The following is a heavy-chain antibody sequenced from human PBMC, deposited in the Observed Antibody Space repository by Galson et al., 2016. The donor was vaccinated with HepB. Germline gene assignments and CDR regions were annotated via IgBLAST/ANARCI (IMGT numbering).Heavy chain of an antibody. CDR1: GFSLSTTGVG. CDR3: ARRETRQFNAFDV. CDR2: IYWDDDK. Sequence: PALVKPTQTLTLTCTFSGFSLSTTGVGVTWIRQRPGKALEWLALIYWDDDKRYSPSLKNRLTITKGSSKNQVLLTVTNLDPADTATYYCARRETRQFNAFDVWGQGAMVTVSS. V-gene: IGHV2-5*02. D-gene: IGHD5-24*01. J-gene: IGHJ3*01.